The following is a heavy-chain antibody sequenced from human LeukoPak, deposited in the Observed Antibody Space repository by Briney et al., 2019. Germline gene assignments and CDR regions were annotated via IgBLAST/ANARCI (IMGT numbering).Heavy chain of an antibody. J-gene: IGHJ4*02. Sequence: ASVKVSCKASGYTFTGYYIHWVRQAPGQGLEWMGWINPNSGGTNYAQKLQGRVTMTRDTSISTAYMELSRLRSDDTAVYYCAREGSLSGFDYWGQGTLVTVSS. CDR2: INPNSGGT. V-gene: IGHV1-2*02. D-gene: IGHD6-25*01. CDR1: GYTFTGYY. CDR3: AREGSLSGFDY.